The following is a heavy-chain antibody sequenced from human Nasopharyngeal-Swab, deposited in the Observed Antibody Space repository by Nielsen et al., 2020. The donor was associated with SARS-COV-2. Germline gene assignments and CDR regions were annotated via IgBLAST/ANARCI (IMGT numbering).Heavy chain of an antibody. D-gene: IGHD1-1*01. CDR1: GFPFNMYS. J-gene: IGHJ6*02. CDR2: IISSSNYI. V-gene: IGHV3-21*01. CDR3: ARLGTESYHYYSLDV. Sequence: GGSLRLSCVTSGFPFNMYSMHWVRQAPGRGLEGVASIISSSNYIYYGDSVKGRFTISRDNTQKSLYLEMNSLRVEDTAVYYCARLGTESYHYYSLDVWGQGTTVTVSS.